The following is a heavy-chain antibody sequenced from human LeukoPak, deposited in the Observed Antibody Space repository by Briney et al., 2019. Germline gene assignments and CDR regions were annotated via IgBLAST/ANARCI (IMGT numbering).Heavy chain of an antibody. V-gene: IGHV3-48*03. CDR2: ISDSGGVI. D-gene: IGHD1-26*01. CDR3: AGGPQYTGSFPY. J-gene: IGHJ4*02. CDR1: GFNFNSFE. Sequence: PGGSLRLSGAASGFNFNSFELTWVRQAPGLGLEFLSYISDSGGVIKYADSVKGRFIISRDSAENALYLQMNNLGADDTAVFFCAGGPQYTGSFPYWSQGTLVGVSS.